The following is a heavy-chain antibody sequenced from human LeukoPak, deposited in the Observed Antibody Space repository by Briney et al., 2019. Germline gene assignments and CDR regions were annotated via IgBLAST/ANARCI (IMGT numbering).Heavy chain of an antibody. CDR1: GFTFSSYG. V-gene: IGHV3-30*03. CDR3: ARGAVAGAVDY. Sequence: GRSLRLSCAASGFTFSSYGMHWVRQAPGKGLEWVAVISYDGSNKYYADSVKGRFTISRDNSKNTLYLQMNSLRAEDTAVYYCARGAVAGAVDYWGQGTLVTVSS. D-gene: IGHD6-19*01. CDR2: ISYDGSNK. J-gene: IGHJ4*02.